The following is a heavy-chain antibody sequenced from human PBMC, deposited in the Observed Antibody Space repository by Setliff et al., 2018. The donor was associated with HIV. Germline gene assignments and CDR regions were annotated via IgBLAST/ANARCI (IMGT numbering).Heavy chain of an antibody. D-gene: IGHD3-22*01. CDR3: ARSVPDSAYRPTDY. J-gene: IGHJ4*02. V-gene: IGHV3-7*03. CDR2: IKENGDEK. CDR1: GFTFSTYW. Sequence: GGSLRLSCAASGFTFSTYWMSWFRQAPGKGLEWVANIKENGDEKYYVDSVKGRFTISRDNAKNSLYLQMSSLRVEDTAVYYCARSVPDSAYRPTDYWGQGAQVTVSS.